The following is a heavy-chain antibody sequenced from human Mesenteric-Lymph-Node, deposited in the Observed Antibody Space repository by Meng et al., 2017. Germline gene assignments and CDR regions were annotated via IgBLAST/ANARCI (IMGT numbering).Heavy chain of an antibody. Sequence: GESLKISCAASGFTFDDYGMSWVRQAPGKGLEWVSGINWNGGSTGYADSVKGRFTISRDNSKNTLYLQMNSLRAEDTAVYYCAKDAVWQQLEYFDYWGQGTLVTVSS. CDR3: AKDAVWQQLEYFDY. J-gene: IGHJ4*02. D-gene: IGHD6-13*01. CDR2: INWNGGST. CDR1: GFTFDDYG. V-gene: IGHV3-20*04.